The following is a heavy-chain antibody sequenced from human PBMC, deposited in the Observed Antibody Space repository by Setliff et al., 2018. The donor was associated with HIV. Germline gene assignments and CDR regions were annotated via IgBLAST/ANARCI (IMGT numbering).Heavy chain of an antibody. CDR1: GYTFNYFY. CDR2: INPNGGST. Sequence: ASVKVSCKTSGYTFNYFYMHWVRQAPGQGLEWMGKINPNGGSTTYAQKFQGRITMTRDTSTSTVYMDLSRLTSEDTAVYYCARGRSWGDYDAFNIWGQGTMVTVSS. V-gene: IGHV1-46*02. J-gene: IGHJ3*02. CDR3: ARGRSWGDYDAFNI. D-gene: IGHD1-26*01.